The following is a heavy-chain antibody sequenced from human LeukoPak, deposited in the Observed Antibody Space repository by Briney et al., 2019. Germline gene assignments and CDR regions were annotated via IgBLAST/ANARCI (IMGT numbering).Heavy chain of an antibody. D-gene: IGHD2-21*02. CDR2: IFTTGST. Sequence: SETLSLTCTVSGGSVSSYYWSWLRQPAGKELEWIGRIFTTGSTNYNPSLKSRVTISVDKSKNQFSLKLTSVTAADTAIYYCARNTYCGGDCYPPYMDVWGKGTTVTVSS. J-gene: IGHJ6*03. CDR1: GGSVSSYY. V-gene: IGHV4-4*07. CDR3: ARNTYCGGDCYPPYMDV.